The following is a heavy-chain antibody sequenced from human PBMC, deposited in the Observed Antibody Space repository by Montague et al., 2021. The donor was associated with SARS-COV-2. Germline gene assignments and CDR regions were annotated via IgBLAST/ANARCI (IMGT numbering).Heavy chain of an antibody. CDR3: ARVWARNVYYYGMDV. J-gene: IGHJ6*02. V-gene: IGHV3-30*04. Sequence: SLRLSCAASGFTFRSYAMHWVRQAAGKGLEWVAAISYDGSNKYYADSVKGRFTISRDNSKNTLYLQMNSLRAEDTAVYYCARVWARNVYYYGMDVWGQGTTVTVSS. CDR2: ISYDGSNK. D-gene: IGHD3-10*01. CDR1: GFTFRSYA.